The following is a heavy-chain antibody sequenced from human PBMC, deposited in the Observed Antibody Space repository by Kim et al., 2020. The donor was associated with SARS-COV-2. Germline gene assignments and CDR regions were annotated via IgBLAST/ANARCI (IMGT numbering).Heavy chain of an antibody. J-gene: IGHJ6*02. V-gene: IGHV3-33*01. D-gene: IGHD3-10*01. Sequence: GGSLSLSCAASGFTFSSYGMHWVRQAPGKGLEWVAVIWYDGSNKYYADSVKGRFTISRDNSKNTLYLQMNSLRAEETAVYYCARDPTYYYGLSAYYYYDMDVWGQGTTVTVSS. CDR2: IWYDGSNK. CDR1: GFTFSSYG. CDR3: ARDPTYYYGLSAYYYYDMDV.